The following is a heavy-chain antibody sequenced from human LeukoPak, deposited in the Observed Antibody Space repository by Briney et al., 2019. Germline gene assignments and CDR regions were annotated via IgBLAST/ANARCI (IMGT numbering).Heavy chain of an antibody. J-gene: IGHJ4*02. CDR3: AKRGVVIRVILVGFHKEAYYFDS. V-gene: IGHV3-23*01. D-gene: IGHD3-22*01. CDR2: ISGSGGST. CDR1: GITLSNYG. Sequence: GGSLRLSCRVSGITLSNYGMSWVRQAPGKGLEWVAGISGSGGSTNYADSVEGRFTISRDNPKNTLYLQMTSVRAEDTAVYFCAKRGVVIRVILVGFHKEAYYFDSWGQGALVTVSS.